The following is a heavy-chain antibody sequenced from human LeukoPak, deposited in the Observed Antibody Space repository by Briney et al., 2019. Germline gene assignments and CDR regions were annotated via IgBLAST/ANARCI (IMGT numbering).Heavy chain of an antibody. CDR2: MNPNSGNT. V-gene: IGHV1-8*01. Sequence: ASVKVSCKASGYTFTSYDINWVRQATGQGPEWMGWMNPNSGNTGYAQKFQGRVTMTRNTSISTAYMELSSLRSEDTAVYYCARSGSGDSSGYPQSNPIDYWGQGTLVTVSS. J-gene: IGHJ4*02. D-gene: IGHD3-22*01. CDR3: ARSGSGDSSGYPQSNPIDY. CDR1: GYTFTSYD.